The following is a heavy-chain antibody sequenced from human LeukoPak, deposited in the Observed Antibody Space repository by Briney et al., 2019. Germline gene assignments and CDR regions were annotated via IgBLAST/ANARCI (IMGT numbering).Heavy chain of an antibody. Sequence: ASVKVSCKASGGTFSSYAISWVRQAPGQGLEWMGGIIPNFGTANYAQQLQGRVTITADESPSTAYLELSSLRSEDTAVYYCARGRRNWNYGHDAFDIWGQGTMVTVSS. D-gene: IGHD1-7*01. CDR2: IIPNFGTA. CDR1: GGTFSSYA. J-gene: IGHJ3*02. V-gene: IGHV1-69*13. CDR3: ARGRRNWNYGHDAFDI.